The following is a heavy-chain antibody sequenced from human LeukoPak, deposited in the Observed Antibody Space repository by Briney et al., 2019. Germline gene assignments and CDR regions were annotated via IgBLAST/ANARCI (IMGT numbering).Heavy chain of an antibody. CDR2: ISGSGGST. V-gene: IGHV3-23*01. D-gene: IGHD1-14*01. CDR3: AKLHNLNSDY. Sequence: GGSLRLSCAASGFTFSSYAMSWVRQAPGKGLEWVSAISGSGGSTYYAGSVKGRFTISRDNSRNTLYLQMNSLRAEDTAVYYCAKLHNLNSDYWGQGTLVTVSS. CDR1: GFTFSSYA. J-gene: IGHJ4*02.